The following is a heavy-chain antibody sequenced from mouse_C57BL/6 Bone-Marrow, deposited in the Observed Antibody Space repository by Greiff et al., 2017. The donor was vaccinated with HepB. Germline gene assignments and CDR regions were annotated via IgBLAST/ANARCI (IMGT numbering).Heavy chain of an antibody. CDR2: IDPSDSET. CDR1: GYTFTSYW. CDR3: AREEGY. J-gene: IGHJ2*01. V-gene: IGHV1-52*01. Sequence: QVQLQQPGPELVRPGSSLKLSCKASGYTFTSYWMYWVKQRPIQGLEWIGNIDPSDSETHYNQKFKDKATFTVDKSSSTAYMQLSSLTSEDSAVYYGAREEGYWGQGTTRTVSS.